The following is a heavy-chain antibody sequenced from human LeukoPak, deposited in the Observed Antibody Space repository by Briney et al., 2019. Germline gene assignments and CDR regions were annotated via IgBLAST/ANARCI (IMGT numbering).Heavy chain of an antibody. CDR1: GGTFSSYA. V-gene: IGHV1-69*01. CDR3: AREATRLGAIDY. CDR2: IIPIFGTA. D-gene: IGHD3-16*01. Sequence: SVKVSCKASGGTFSSYAISWVRQAPGQGLEWMGGIIPIFGTANYAQKFQGRVTITADESTSTAYMELSSLRSEDTAVYYCAREATRLGAIDYWAREPWSPSPQ. J-gene: IGHJ4*02.